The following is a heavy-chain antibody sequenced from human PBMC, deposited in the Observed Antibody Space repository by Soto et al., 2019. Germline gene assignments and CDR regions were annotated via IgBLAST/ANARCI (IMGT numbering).Heavy chain of an antibody. CDR1: GFTFSSYA. D-gene: IGHD2-15*01. CDR3: ARTGGYCSGGSCNLVDYYYYYGMDV. J-gene: IGHJ6*02. CDR2: ISYDGSNK. V-gene: IGHV3-30-3*01. Sequence: QVQLVESGGGVVQPGRSLRLSCAASGFTFSSYAMHWVRQAPGKGLEWVAVISYDGSNKYYADSVKGRFTISRDNSKNTLYLQMNSLRAEDTAVYYCARTGGYCSGGSCNLVDYYYYYGMDVWGQGTTVTVSS.